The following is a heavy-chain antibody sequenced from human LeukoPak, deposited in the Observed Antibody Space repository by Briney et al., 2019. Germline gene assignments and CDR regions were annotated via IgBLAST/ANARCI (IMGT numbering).Heavy chain of an antibody. J-gene: IGHJ4*02. CDR2: ISGDGGST. D-gene: IGHD1-1*01. V-gene: IGHV3-43*02. CDR3: AKDLGFRSTWNQFDY. Sequence: PGGSLRLSCAASGFAFSSYAMSWVRQAPGKGLEWVSLISGDGGSTYYADSVKGRFTISRDNSKNSLYLQMNSLRTEDTALYYCAKDLGFRSTWNQFDYWGQGTLVTVSS. CDR1: GFAFSSYA.